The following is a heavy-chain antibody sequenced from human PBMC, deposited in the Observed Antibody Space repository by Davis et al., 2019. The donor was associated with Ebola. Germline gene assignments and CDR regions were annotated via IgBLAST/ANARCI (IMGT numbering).Heavy chain of an antibody. CDR1: GFTFSSYW. D-gene: IGHD6-13*01. CDR3: ARALTAAAGPY. Sequence: PGGSLRLSCAASGFTFSSYWMSWVRQAPGKGLEWVSNIKQDGSEKYYVDSLKGRFTISRDNAKNSLYLQMNSLRAEDTAVYYCARALTAAAGPYWGQGTLVTVSS. V-gene: IGHV3-7*04. CDR2: IKQDGSEK. J-gene: IGHJ4*02.